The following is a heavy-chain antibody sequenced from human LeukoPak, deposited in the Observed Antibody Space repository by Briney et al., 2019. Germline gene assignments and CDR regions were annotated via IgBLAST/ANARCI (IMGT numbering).Heavy chain of an antibody. V-gene: IGHV1-18*01. CDR3: ARDDNYGIFVNVDY. CDR2: ISTSTGDT. Sequence: GASVKVSCKTSGYSFILYGISWVRQAPEQGPEWMGWISTSTGDTKYTQKFQGRVTLTTDTSTSTAYMELSSLRSDDTAVYYCARDDNYGIFVNVDYWGQGTLVTVSS. CDR1: GYSFILYG. D-gene: IGHD4-11*01. J-gene: IGHJ4*02.